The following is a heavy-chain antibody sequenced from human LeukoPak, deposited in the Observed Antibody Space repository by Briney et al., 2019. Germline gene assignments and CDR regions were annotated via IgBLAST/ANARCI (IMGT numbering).Heavy chain of an antibody. Sequence: GGSLRLSCAASGFTFSSYAMSWVRQAPGKGLEWVSGITGSGATTYYAESVKGRFTISRDNSRNTLYLQMDSLRAEDTAVYHCAKGFGFPRHGLDVWGRGTTVTVSS. V-gene: IGHV3-23*01. CDR1: GFTFSSYA. J-gene: IGHJ6*02. CDR3: AKGFGFPRHGLDV. D-gene: IGHD3-16*01. CDR2: ITGSGATT.